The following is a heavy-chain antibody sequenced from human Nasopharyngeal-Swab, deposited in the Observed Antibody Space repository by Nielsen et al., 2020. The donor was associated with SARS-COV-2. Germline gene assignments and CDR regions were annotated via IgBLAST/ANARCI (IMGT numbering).Heavy chain of an antibody. CDR2: INAGNGNT. J-gene: IGHJ5*02. Sequence: ASVKVSCKASGYTFTSYAMHWVRQAPGQRLEWMGWINAGNGNTKYSQKFQGRVTITRDTSASTAYMELSSLRSEDTAVYYCTTDRMVVAATYKDNWFDPWGQGTLVTVSS. V-gene: IGHV1-3*01. CDR3: TTDRMVVAATYKDNWFDP. CDR1: GYTFTSYA. D-gene: IGHD2-15*01.